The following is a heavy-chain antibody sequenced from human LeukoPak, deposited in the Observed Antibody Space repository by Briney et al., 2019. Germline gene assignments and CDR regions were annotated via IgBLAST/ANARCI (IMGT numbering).Heavy chain of an antibody. CDR1: GFTFSSYA. D-gene: IGHD6-13*01. J-gene: IGHJ4*02. V-gene: IGHV3-23*01. CDR3: ARGGSSWDYYFDY. Sequence: GGSLRLSCAASGFTFSSYAMSWVRQAPGKGLEWVSAISGSGGSTYYADSVKGRFTISRDNSKNTLYLQMNSLRAEDTAVYYCARGGSSWDYYFDYWGQGTLVTVSS. CDR2: ISGSGGST.